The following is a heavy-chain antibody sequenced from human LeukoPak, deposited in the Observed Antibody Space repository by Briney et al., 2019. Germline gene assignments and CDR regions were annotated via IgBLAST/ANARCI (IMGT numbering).Heavy chain of an antibody. D-gene: IGHD5-24*01. V-gene: IGHV3-33*01. J-gene: IGHJ4*02. Sequence: PGRSLRLSCAASGFTFSSYGMHWVRQAPGKGLEWVAVIWYDGSNKYYADSVKGRFTISRDNSKNTLYLQMNSLRAEDTAVYYCARDAVEMATYPNWGQGTLVTVSS. CDR3: ARDAVEMATYPN. CDR2: IWYDGSNK. CDR1: GFTFSSYG.